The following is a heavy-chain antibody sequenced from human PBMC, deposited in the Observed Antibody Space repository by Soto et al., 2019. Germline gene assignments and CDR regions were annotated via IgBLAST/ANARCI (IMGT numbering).Heavy chain of an antibody. CDR1: GGSISSYY. CDR2: IYYSGST. V-gene: IGHV4-59*12. CDR3: ARDLTNCSGGSCYNY. J-gene: IGHJ4*02. Sequence: SETLSLTCTVSGGSISSYYWSWIRQPPGKGLEWIGYIYYSGSTNYNPSLKSRVTISVDTSKNQFSLKLSSVTAADTAVYYCARDLTNCSGGSCYNYWGQGTLVTVSS. D-gene: IGHD2-15*01.